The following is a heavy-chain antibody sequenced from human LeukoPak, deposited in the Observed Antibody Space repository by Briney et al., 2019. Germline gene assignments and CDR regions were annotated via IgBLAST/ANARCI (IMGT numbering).Heavy chain of an antibody. V-gene: IGHV4-59*01. CDR1: GGSISSYY. J-gene: IGHJ6*02. CDR2: IYYSGST. CDR3: ARDREDYDFWSGPPYYYGMDV. Sequence: PSETLSLTCTVSGGSISSYYWSWIRQPPGKGLGWIGYIYYSGSTNYNPSLKSRVTISVDTSKNQFSLKLSSVTAADTAVYYCARDREDYDFWSGPPYYYGMDVWGQGTTVTVSS. D-gene: IGHD3-3*01.